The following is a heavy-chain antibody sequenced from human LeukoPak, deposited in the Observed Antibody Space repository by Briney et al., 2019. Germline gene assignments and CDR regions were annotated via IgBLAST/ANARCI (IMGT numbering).Heavy chain of an antibody. V-gene: IGHV4-34*01. CDR1: GGSFSGYY. CDR2: INHSGST. D-gene: IGHD6-13*01. J-gene: IGHJ4*02. CDR3: ARALRYSSSDTTYRLDY. Sequence: SETLSLTCAVYGGSFSGYYWSWIRQPPGKGLEWIGEINHSGSTNYNPSLKSRVTISVDTSKNQFSLKLSSVTAADTAVYYCARALRYSSSDTTYRLDYWGQGTLVTVSS.